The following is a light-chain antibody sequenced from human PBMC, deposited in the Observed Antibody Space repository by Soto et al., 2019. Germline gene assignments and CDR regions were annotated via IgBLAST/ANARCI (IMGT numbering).Light chain of an antibody. CDR1: SSDIGTNT. V-gene: IGLV1-44*01. J-gene: IGLJ1*01. CDR3: AAWDDSLNGPV. Sequence: QAVVTQPPSASGTPGQWVTVSCSGSSSDIGTNTVHWYQHLPGTAPKLLIYNGNQRPSGVPDRFSGSKSGTSAFLAISGLQSEDEADYYCAAWDDSLNGPVFGAGTKVTVL. CDR2: NGN.